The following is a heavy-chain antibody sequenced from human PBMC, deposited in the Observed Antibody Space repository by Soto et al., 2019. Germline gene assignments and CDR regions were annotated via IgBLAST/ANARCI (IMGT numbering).Heavy chain of an antibody. CDR3: TTDQVVATIDYYYYGMDV. D-gene: IGHD5-12*01. CDR1: GFTFSNAG. J-gene: IGHJ6*02. CDR2: IKSKTDGGTT. Sequence: GGSLRLSCAASGFTFSNAGMNWVRQSPGKGLEWVGRIKSKTDGGTTDYAAPVKGRFTISRDDSKNTLYLQMNSLKTEDTAVYYCTTDQVVATIDYYYYGMDVWGQGTTVTVSS. V-gene: IGHV3-15*07.